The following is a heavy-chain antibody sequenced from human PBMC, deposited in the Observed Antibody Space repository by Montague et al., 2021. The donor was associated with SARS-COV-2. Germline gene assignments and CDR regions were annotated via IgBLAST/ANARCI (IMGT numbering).Heavy chain of an antibody. J-gene: IGHJ5*02. D-gene: IGHD3-9*01. CDR1: GFSLSTSEVG. CDR3: ANFGIIRYFDP. Sequence: PALVKPTQTFTLTCTFSGFSLSTSEVGVGWIRQPPGKAPEFLALIYGDDDNRYKPSLKSRLTITKVTSKNQVVLTMTNTDPVDTATYYCANFGIIRYFDPWGQGTLGTVSS. CDR2: IYGDDDN. V-gene: IGHV2-5*02.